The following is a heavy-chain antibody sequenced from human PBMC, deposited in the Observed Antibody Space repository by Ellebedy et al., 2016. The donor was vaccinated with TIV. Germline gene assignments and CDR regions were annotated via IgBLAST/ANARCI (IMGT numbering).Heavy chain of an antibody. CDR2: IKQDGSER. J-gene: IGHJ4*02. CDR3: ARRFDY. Sequence: GGSLRLXCAASGFSFSGYWMHWVRQAPGKGLEWVANIKQDGSERYYVDSVKGRFTISRDNAKSSLYLQMDSLRAEDTAVYYCARRFDYWGQGTLVTVSS. V-gene: IGHV3-7*01. CDR1: GFSFSGYW.